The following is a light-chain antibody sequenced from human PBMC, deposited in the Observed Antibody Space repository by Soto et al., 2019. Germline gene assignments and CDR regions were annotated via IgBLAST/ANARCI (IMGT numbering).Light chain of an antibody. CDR3: QQYNNWPYT. J-gene: IGKJ2*01. Sequence: EIVMTQSPATLSVYPGERATLSCRASQSVSSNLAWYQQKPGQAPRLLIYGASTRATGIPARFSGSRSGTEFTLTISSLQSEDFAVYYCQQYNNWPYTFGQGTKLEIK. V-gene: IGKV3-15*01. CDR1: QSVSSN. CDR2: GAS.